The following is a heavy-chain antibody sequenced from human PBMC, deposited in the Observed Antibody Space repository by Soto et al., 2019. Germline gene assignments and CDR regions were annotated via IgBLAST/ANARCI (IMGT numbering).Heavy chain of an antibody. D-gene: IGHD4-17*01. V-gene: IGHV4-59*01. CDR3: AGAVTTEGPDY. J-gene: IGHJ4*02. CDR1: GGSISSYY. Sequence: QVQLQESGPGLVKPSETLSLTCTVSGGSISSYYWSWIRQPPGKGLEWIGYIYYRGSTNYNPSLKSRVTISVDTSKNQFSRKLSSVTAADTAVYYCAGAVTTEGPDYWGQGTLVTVSS. CDR2: IYYRGST.